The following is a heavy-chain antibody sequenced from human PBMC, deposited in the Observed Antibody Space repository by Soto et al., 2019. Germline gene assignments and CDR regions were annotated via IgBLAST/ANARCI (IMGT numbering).Heavy chain of an antibody. CDR2: IYYSGST. V-gene: IGHV4-39*01. CDR3: ARYPYNWNYVGHLGY. CDR1: GGSISSSSYY. D-gene: IGHD1-7*01. Sequence: QLQLQESGPGLVKPSETLSLTCTVSGGSISSSSYYWGWIRQPPGKGLEWIGSIYYSGSTYYNPPLKSRVTISVDTSKNQFSLKLSSVTAADTAVYYCARYPYNWNYVGHLGYWGQGTLVTVSS. J-gene: IGHJ4*02.